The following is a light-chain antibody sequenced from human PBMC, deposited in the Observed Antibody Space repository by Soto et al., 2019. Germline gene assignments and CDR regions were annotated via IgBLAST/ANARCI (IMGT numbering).Light chain of an antibody. CDR2: DVT. CDR1: SSDVGGYNF. CDR3: SSYAGSSIPVA. J-gene: IGLJ2*01. V-gene: IGLV2-8*01. Sequence: QSVLTQPPSASGSPGQSVTISCTGASSDVGGYNFVSWYQHHPGKAPRLKIYDVTQRPSGVPDRFSGSKSGNTASLTVSGLQVDDEAYYYCSSYAGSSIPVAFGGGTQLTVL.